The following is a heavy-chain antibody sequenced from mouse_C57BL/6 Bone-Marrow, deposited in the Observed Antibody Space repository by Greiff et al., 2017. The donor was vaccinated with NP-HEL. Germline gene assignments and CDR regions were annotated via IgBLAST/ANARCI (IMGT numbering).Heavy chain of an antibody. CDR2: IDTANGNT. CDR3: STDYYGSSRYWYFDV. D-gene: IGHD1-1*01. Sequence: EVQLQQSVAELVRPGASVKLSCTASGFNIKNTYMHWVKQRPEQGLAWIGRIDTANGNTKYAPKFQGKATITADTSSNPAYLQFSSLTSEDTAIYYCSTDYYGSSRYWYFDVWGTGTTVTVSS. J-gene: IGHJ1*03. V-gene: IGHV14-3*01. CDR1: GFNIKNTY.